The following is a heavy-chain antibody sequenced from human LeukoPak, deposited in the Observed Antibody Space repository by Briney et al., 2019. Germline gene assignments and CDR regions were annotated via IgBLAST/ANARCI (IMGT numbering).Heavy chain of an antibody. CDR3: ARTGDGYNPGGGLFDP. CDR2: FYHNGST. CDR1: GYSISSGSY. Sequence: PSETLSLTCAVSGYSISSGSYWGWIRQPPGKGLEWIGIFYHNGSTYYNPSLKSRVTISVDTSKNQFSLKLSSVTAADTAGYYCARTGDGYNPGGGLFDPWGQGTLVTVSS. V-gene: IGHV4-38-2*01. J-gene: IGHJ5*02. D-gene: IGHD5-24*01.